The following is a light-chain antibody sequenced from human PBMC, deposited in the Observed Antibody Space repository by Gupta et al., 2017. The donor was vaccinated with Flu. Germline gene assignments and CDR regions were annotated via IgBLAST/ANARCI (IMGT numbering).Light chain of an antibody. Sequence: ERVSLSFSARESHSTRLDFNQHQPGPVPRLMLYGSYVRALGIPVRLTCSGTGSEFTLTVSSLQSEAFAVYYCQQYKDWIMYTFGQGTKVEIK. V-gene: IGKV3-15*01. CDR1: ESHSTR. J-gene: IGKJ2*01. CDR3: QQYKDWIMYT. CDR2: GSY.